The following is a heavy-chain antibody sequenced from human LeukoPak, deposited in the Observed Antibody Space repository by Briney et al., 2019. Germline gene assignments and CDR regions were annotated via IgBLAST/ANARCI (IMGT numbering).Heavy chain of an antibody. CDR2: INHSGST. CDR3: ARGGLRSKTDY. V-gene: IGHV4-34*01. J-gene: IGHJ4*02. D-gene: IGHD4-17*01. Sequence: PSETLSLTCAVYGGSFSGYYWSWIRQPPGKGLEWIGEINHSGSTYYNPSLKSRVTISVDTSKNQFSLKLSSVTAADTAVYYCARGGLRSKTDYWGQGTLVTVSS. CDR1: GGSFSGYY.